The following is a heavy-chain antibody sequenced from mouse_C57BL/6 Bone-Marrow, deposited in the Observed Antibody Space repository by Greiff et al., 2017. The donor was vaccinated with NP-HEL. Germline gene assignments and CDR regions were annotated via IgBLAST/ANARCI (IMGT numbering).Heavy chain of an antibody. D-gene: IGHD1-1*01. Sequence: QVQLQQSGPELVKPGASVKISCKASGYAFSSSWMNWVKQRPGTGLEWIGRIYPGDGDTNYNGKFKGKATLTADKSSSTAYMQLSSLTSEDSAVYFCANHYYGSPSLDYWGQGTTLTVSS. CDR3: ANHYYGSPSLDY. J-gene: IGHJ2*01. CDR1: GYAFSSSW. V-gene: IGHV1-82*01. CDR2: IYPGDGDT.